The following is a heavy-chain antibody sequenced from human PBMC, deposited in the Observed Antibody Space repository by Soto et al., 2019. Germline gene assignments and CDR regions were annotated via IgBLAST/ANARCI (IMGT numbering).Heavy chain of an antibody. Sequence: EVQLVESGGGLIQPGGSLRLSCAASGFTVSSKYMTWVRQAPGKGLEWVSVIYGGGTTYYADSVKGRFTISRDNSTSTLYLQVNSLTAEDTAVYYCVQTTGWPGFDFWGQGTLVTVSS. J-gene: IGHJ4*02. CDR2: IYGGGTT. V-gene: IGHV3-53*01. D-gene: IGHD6-19*01. CDR3: VQTTGWPGFDF. CDR1: GFTVSSKY.